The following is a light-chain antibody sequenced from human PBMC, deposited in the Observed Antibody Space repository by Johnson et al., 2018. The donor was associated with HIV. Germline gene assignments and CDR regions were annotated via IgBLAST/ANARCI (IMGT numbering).Light chain of an antibody. CDR1: SSNIGNNY. Sequence: QSVLTQPPSVSAAPGQKVTISCSGSSSNIGNNYVSWYQQLPGKAPKLLIYENNKRPSGIPDRFSGSKSGTSANLGIPGLQTVAEADYYCGTWDNSLTTYVFGTGTKVTVL. CDR2: ENN. CDR3: GTWDNSLTTYV. J-gene: IGLJ1*01. V-gene: IGLV1-51*02.